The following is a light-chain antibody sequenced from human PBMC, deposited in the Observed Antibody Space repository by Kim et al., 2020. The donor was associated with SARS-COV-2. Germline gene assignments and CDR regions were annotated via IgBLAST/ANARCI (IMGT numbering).Light chain of an antibody. Sequence: VTIACTGSSSNIGAGYEVRWYQQLPGTAPKPLIYGNSNRPSGVPGRFSGSKSGTSASLAITGLQAEDEADYYCQSYASSLSGFYVFGTGTKLTVL. CDR2: GNS. J-gene: IGLJ1*01. V-gene: IGLV1-40*01. CDR1: SSNIGAGYE. CDR3: QSYASSLSGFYV.